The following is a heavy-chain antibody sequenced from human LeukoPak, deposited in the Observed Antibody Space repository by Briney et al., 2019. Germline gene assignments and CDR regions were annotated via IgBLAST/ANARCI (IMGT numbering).Heavy chain of an antibody. V-gene: IGHV3-7*01. CDR3: ARSPTSAAYYYYGMDV. CDR1: GFTFSNYW. Sequence: GGSLRLSCAASGFTFSNYWITWVSQAPGKGLEWVANINRDGSERYYVDSVKGRFTISRDDAKSSLYLQMNSLRDEDTAVYYCARSPTSAAYYYYGMDVWGQGTTVTVSS. D-gene: IGHD1-26*01. J-gene: IGHJ6*02. CDR2: INRDGSER.